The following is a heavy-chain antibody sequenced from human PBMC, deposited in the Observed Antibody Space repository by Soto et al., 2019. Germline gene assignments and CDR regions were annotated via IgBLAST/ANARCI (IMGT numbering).Heavy chain of an antibody. CDR3: ARGIATGQLDP. D-gene: IGHD2-15*01. CDR2: INPDNGNT. Sequence: QVQLVQSGAEVKKPGASVKISCKASGYTFTRYTMNWVRQAHGQRLEWMGWINPDNGNTKSSQKFQDRVIITRDTSASTAYMDLSSLRSEDTAVYYCARGIATGQLDPWGQGTLVTVSS. V-gene: IGHV1-3*01. J-gene: IGHJ5*02. CDR1: GYTFTRYT.